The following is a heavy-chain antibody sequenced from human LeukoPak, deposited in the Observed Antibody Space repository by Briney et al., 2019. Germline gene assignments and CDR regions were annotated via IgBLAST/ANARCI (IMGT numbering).Heavy chain of an antibody. V-gene: IGHV4-34*01. D-gene: IGHD1-7*01. CDR3: ASSNWNYGGDY. CDR2: INHSGST. J-gene: IGHJ4*02. Sequence: KPSETLSLTCAVYGGSFSGYYWSWIRQPPGKGLEWIGEINHSGSTNYNPSLKSRVTISVDTSKNQFSLTLSSVTAADTAVYYCASSNWNYGGDYWGQGTLVTVSS. CDR1: GGSFSGYY.